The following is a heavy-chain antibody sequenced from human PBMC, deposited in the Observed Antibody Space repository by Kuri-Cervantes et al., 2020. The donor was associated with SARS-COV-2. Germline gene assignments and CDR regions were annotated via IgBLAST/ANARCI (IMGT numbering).Heavy chain of an antibody. CDR1: GFTFSSYW. CDR2: IKQDGSEK. J-gene: IGHJ4*02. V-gene: IGHV3-7*03. CDR3: TTLIDY. Sequence: LSLTCAASGFTFSSYWMSWVRQAPGKGLEWVANIKQDGSEKYYVDSVKGRFTISRDDSKNMAYLQMNSLKTEDTAVYYCTTLIDYWGQGALVTVSS.